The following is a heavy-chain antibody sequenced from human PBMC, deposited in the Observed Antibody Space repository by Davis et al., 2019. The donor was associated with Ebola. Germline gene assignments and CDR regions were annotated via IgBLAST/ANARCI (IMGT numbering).Heavy chain of an antibody. D-gene: IGHD2-8*01. Sequence: GESLKISCEASGFTFSRYGMHWVRQAPGKGLEWVAFIRSEATSQDYGKSVQGRFFISRDDSKNTLYLQMNSLRAEDTAVYYCARADNIVLMVYATWGQGTLVTVSS. V-gene: IGHV3-30*02. CDR1: GFTFSRYG. J-gene: IGHJ5*02. CDR3: ARADNIVLMVYAT. CDR2: IRSEATSQ.